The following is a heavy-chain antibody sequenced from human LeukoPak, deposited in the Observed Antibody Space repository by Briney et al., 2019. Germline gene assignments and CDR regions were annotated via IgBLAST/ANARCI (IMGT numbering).Heavy chain of an antibody. CDR3: ARGSSSKGILYYFDY. V-gene: IGHV4-34*01. CDR2: INHSGST. J-gene: IGHJ4*02. D-gene: IGHD6-6*01. CDR1: GGSFSGYY. Sequence: SETLSLTCAVYGGSFSGYYWSWIRQPPGKGLEWIGEINHSGSTNYNPSLKSRVTISVDTSKNQFSLKLSSVTAADTAVYYCARGSSSKGILYYFDYWGQGTLVTVSS.